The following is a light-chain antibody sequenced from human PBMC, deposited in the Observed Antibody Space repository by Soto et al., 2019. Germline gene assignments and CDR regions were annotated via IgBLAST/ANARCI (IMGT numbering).Light chain of an antibody. CDR3: QQRSDWPPLT. V-gene: IGKV3-11*01. Sequence: EIVLTQSPATLSLSPGERATLSCRASQSVSTYLAWYQQKPGQAPRLLIYDASNRATGIPPRFSGSGSGTDFTLTISSLEPEDFAVYYCQQRSDWPPLTFGGGPKVEIK. CDR2: DAS. CDR1: QSVSTY. J-gene: IGKJ4*01.